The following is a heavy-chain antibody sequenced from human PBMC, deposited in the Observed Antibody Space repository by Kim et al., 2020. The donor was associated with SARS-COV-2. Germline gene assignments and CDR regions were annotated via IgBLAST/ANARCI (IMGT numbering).Heavy chain of an antibody. CDR3: TTVSMR. J-gene: IGHJ4*02. D-gene: IGHD2-2*01. Sequence: GGSLRLSCAVSGIPVINAWFNWVRQSPGKGLEWVGRIKSKTDGGTADLAAPVKGRFSISRDDSNNTLSLLMNNVETDDSAVYYCTTVSMRWGQGTLVTVSS. CDR2: IKSKTDGGTA. CDR1: GIPVINAW. V-gene: IGHV3-15*01.